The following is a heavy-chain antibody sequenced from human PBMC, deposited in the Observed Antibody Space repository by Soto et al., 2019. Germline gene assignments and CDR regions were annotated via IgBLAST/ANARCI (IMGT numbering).Heavy chain of an antibody. Sequence: PGGSLRLSCAASGFTFSDYEMNWVRQAPGKGLEWVSYIATSGTGIFYAESVKGRFTVSRDDAENSLYLQMDSLRAEDTAFYYCAREELNCGGECFVHWGQGTKVT. D-gene: IGHD2-21*01. J-gene: IGHJ4*02. CDR3: AREELNCGGECFVH. CDR2: IATSGTGI. CDR1: GFTFSDYE. V-gene: IGHV3-48*03.